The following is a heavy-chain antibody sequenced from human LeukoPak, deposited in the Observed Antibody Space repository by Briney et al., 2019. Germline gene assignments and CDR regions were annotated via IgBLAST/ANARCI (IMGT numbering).Heavy chain of an antibody. J-gene: IGHJ4*02. Sequence: GASVKVSCKASGYTFTGYYMHWVRQAPGQGLEWMGWINTNTGNPTYAQGFTGRFVFSLDTSVSTAYLQISSLKAEDTAVYYCARDVSSWYEDWGQGTLVTVSS. V-gene: IGHV7-4-1*02. CDR1: GYTFTGYY. CDR2: INTNTGNP. CDR3: ARDVSSWYED. D-gene: IGHD6-13*01.